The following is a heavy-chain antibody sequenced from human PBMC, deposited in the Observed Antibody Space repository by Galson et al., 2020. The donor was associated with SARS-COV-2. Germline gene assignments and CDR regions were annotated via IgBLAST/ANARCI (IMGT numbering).Heavy chain of an antibody. CDR2: IIPIFGTA. CDR3: ARDSWDYDSTGYAFDI. D-gene: IGHD3-22*01. Sequence: SVKVSCKASGGTFSSYAISWVRQAPGQGLEWMGGIIPIFGTANYAQKFQGRVTITADESTSTAYMELSSLRSEDTAVYYWARDSWDYDSTGYAFDIWGQGTMVTVSS. CDR1: GGTFSSYA. J-gene: IGHJ3*02. V-gene: IGHV1-69*13.